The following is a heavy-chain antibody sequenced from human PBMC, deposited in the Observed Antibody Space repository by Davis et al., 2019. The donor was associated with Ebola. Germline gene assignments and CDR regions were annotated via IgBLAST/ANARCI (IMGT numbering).Heavy chain of an antibody. CDR3: AREHRQNYDFWSGYYSNWFDP. CDR1: TGSFSESFSNYY. J-gene: IGHJ5*02. V-gene: IGHV4-39*07. CDR2: IYYSGST. Sequence: SETLSLTCAVYTGSFSESFSNYYWSWIRQPPGKGLEWIGYIYYSGSTYYNPSLKSRVTISVDTSKNQFSLKLSSVTAADTAVYYCAREHRQNYDFWSGYYSNWFDPWGQGTLVTVSS. D-gene: IGHD3-3*01.